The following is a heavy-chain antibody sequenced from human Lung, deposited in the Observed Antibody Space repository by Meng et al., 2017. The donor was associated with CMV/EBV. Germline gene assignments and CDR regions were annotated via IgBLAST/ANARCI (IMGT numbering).Heavy chain of an antibody. V-gene: IGHV3-53*01. CDR3: VRAPSYDILTAYPMAFDY. CDR1: GFTVSRNY. CDR2: IYSSGSGRT. Sequence: GESLKISCAASGFTVSRNYMNWVRQTPGKGLEWGSVIYSSGSGRTKYADSVKGRFTISRDNSKNTVFLQMNSLRADDTAVYYCVRAPSYDILTAYPMAFDYWGQGXLVTVSS. J-gene: IGHJ4*02. D-gene: IGHD3-9*01.